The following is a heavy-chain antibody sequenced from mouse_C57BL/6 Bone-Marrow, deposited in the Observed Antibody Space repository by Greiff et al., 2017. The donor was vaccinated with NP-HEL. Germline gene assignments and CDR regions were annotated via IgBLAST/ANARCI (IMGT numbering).Heavy chain of an antibody. CDR3: NDYDYDGAY. Sequence: VQLQPSGAELVRPGASVKLSCTASGFNIKDDYMHWVKQRPEQGLEWIGWIDPENGDTEYASKFQGKATITADTSSNTDYLQLRILTSEDNAVYYCNDYDYDGAYWGQGTLVTVTA. V-gene: IGHV14-4*01. D-gene: IGHD2-4*01. CDR2: IDPENGDT. J-gene: IGHJ3*01. CDR1: GFNIKDDY.